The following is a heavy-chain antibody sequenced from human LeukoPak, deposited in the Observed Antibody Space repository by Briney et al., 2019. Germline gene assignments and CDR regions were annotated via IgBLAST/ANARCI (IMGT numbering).Heavy chain of an antibody. D-gene: IGHD6-6*01. CDR1: GFTFSVYF. Sequence: GGSLRLSCSASGFTFSVYFMHWVRQAPGKGLESVSSISSNEYDTYYADSVKGRFTISRDNAKNSLYLQINSLRAEDTAVYYCARSSYSSSSSVWGQGTMVTVSS. J-gene: IGHJ3*01. CDR3: ARSSYSSSSSV. CDR2: ISSNEYDT. V-gene: IGHV3-64*04.